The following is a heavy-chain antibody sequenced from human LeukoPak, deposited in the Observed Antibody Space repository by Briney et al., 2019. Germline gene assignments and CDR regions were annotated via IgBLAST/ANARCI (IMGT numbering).Heavy chain of an antibody. CDR3: ARERAYYDFWSGYYSPYYYYYMDV. V-gene: IGHV4-61*02. J-gene: IGHJ6*03. CDR1: GGSLSSGSYY. CDR2: IYTSGST. D-gene: IGHD3-3*01. Sequence: SETLSLTCTVSGGSLSSGSYYWSWIRQPAGKGLEWIGRIYTSGSTNYNPSLKSRVTISVDTSKNHFSLKLSSVTAADTAVYYCARERAYYDFWSGYYSPYYYYYMDVWGKGTTVTVSS.